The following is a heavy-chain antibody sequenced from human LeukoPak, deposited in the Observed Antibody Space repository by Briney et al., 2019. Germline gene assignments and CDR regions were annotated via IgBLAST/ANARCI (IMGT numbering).Heavy chain of an antibody. J-gene: IGHJ1*01. CDR1: GFSVNSNY. CDR3: ARGDTYTSGSPGYFQH. Sequence: GGSLRLSCAASGFSVNSNYMNWVRQAPGKGLEWVSIIYSGGNTYYTDSVKGSFTISRDNSKNTLSLQMSSLRAEDTAVYYCARGDTYTSGSPGYFQHWGQGTLVTLSS. CDR2: IYSGGNT. D-gene: IGHD3-10*01. V-gene: IGHV3-66*01.